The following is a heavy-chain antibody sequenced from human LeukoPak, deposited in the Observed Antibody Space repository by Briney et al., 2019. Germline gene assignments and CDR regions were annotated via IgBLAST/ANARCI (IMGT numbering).Heavy chain of an antibody. CDR1: GYTFTGYY. Sequence: QPGGSVKVSCKASGYTFTGYYMHWVRQAPGQGLEWMGWINPNSGGTNYAQKFQGRVTMTRDTSISTAYMELSRLRSDDTAVYYCARSGTFADFWSGYPDYWGQGTLVTVSS. J-gene: IGHJ4*02. CDR2: INPNSGGT. D-gene: IGHD3-3*01. V-gene: IGHV1-2*02. CDR3: ARSGTFADFWSGYPDY.